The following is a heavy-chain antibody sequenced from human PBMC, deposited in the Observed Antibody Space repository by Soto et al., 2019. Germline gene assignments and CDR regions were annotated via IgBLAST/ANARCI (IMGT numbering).Heavy chain of an antibody. D-gene: IGHD2-2*01. J-gene: IGHJ4*02. CDR3: ARDRCDTTSCYECDY. CDR2: INPSGDIT. CDR1: GYTFTSYY. V-gene: IGHV1-46*01. Sequence: QVQLEQSGAEVKKSGASVKVSCKASGYTFTSYYMHWVRQAPGQGLEYMGIINPSGDITRFAQKFQGRVSLTRDTSTSSCYMELSSLRSDDTAVYYCARDRCDTTSCYECDYWGQGTLVTVSS.